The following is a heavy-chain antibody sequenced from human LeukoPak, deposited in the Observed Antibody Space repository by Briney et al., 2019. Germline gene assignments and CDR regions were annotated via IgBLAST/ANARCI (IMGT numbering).Heavy chain of an antibody. D-gene: IGHD2/OR15-2a*01. J-gene: IGHJ2*01. CDR2: INGNGGYT. CDR3: AKELLLRRGYWYFDL. CDR1: EFTFSNHA. Sequence: GGSLRLSCAASEFTFSNHAMSWVRQAPGKGLEWVSAINGNGGYTYYVDSVRGRFTISRDNSKNTLFLQMNSLRAEDTAIYYCAKELLLRRGYWYFDLWGRGTLVIVSS. V-gene: IGHV3-23*01.